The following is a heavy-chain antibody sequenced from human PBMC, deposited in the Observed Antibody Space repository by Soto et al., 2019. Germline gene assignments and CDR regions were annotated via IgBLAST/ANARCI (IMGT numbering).Heavy chain of an antibody. CDR1: GFSLSTSGMC. CDR2: IDWDDDK. J-gene: IGHJ6*02. CDR3: ARILEAAPASGLYYYYGMDV. D-gene: IGHD6-25*01. V-gene: IGHV2-70*01. Sequence: SGPTLVNPTQTLTLTCTFSGFSLSTSGMCVSWIRQPPGKALEWLALIDWDDDKYYSTSLKTRLTISKDTSKNQVVLTMTNMDPVDTATYYCARILEAAPASGLYYYYGMDVWGQGTTVTVSS.